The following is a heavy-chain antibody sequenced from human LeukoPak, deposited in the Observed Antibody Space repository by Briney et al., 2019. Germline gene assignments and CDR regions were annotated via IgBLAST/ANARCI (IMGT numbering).Heavy chain of an antibody. D-gene: IGHD1-26*01. CDR2: ISSSSSYI. J-gene: IGHJ4*02. V-gene: IGHV3-21*01. Sequence: GGSLRLSCAASGFTFSSYSMNWVRQAPGKGLEWVSSISSSSSYIYYADSVKGRFTISRDNAKNSLYLQMNSLRDEDTAVYYCARDRYSGSYGGVFDYWGQGTLVTVSS. CDR1: GFTFSSYS. CDR3: ARDRYSGSYGGVFDY.